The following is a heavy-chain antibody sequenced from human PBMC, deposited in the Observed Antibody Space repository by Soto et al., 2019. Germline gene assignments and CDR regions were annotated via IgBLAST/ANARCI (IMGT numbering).Heavy chain of an antibody. CDR1: GFSFSTYT. CDR2: ISSSGGNT. V-gene: IGHV3-23*01. J-gene: IGHJ4*02. CDR3: AKDLRTGVALTYFDY. Sequence: GGSLRLSCAASGFSFSTYTMSWVRQAPGKGLEWVSGISSSGGNTYYSDSVKGRFTISRDNSKDTLFLQMNRLGAEDTALYFCAKDLRTGVALTYFDYWGQVDLFTVS. D-gene: IGHD3-3*01.